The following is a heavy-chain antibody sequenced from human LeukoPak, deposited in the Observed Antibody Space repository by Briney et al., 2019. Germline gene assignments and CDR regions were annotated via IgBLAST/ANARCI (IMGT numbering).Heavy chain of an antibody. Sequence: GGSLRLSCAASGFTFSSYAMSWVRQAPGKGLEWVSAISGSGGSTYYADSVKGRFTISRDNSKNTLYLQMNSLRAEDTAVHYCAKVLTLLGYCSSTSCCGPIDYWGQGTLVTVSS. J-gene: IGHJ4*02. V-gene: IGHV3-23*01. CDR1: GFTFSSYA. CDR3: AKVLTLLGYCSSTSCCGPIDY. D-gene: IGHD2-2*01. CDR2: ISGSGGST.